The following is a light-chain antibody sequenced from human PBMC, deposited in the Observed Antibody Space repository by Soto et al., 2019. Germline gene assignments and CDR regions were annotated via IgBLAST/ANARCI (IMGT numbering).Light chain of an antibody. CDR2: DVT. Sequence: QAVVTQPASVSGSPGQSIAISCTGTSNDVGGYNYVSWYQQHPVKAPQLIIYDVTNRPSGVSDRFSGSKSGNTASLTISGLQAEDEADYYCSSYTSSSTPYVFGTGTKLTVL. V-gene: IGLV2-14*01. J-gene: IGLJ1*01. CDR1: SNDVGGYNY. CDR3: SSYTSSSTPYV.